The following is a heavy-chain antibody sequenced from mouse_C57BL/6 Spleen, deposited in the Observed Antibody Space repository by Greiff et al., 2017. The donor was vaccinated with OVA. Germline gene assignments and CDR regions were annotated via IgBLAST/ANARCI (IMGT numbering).Heavy chain of an antibody. Sequence: EVKLQESGGGLVQPKGSLKLSCAASGFTFNTYAMHWVRQAPGKGLEWVARIRSKSSNYATYYADSVKDRFTISRDDSQSMLYLQMNNLKTEDTAMYYCVRDHYGSSYVGYWYFDVWGTGTTVTVSS. V-gene: IGHV10-3*01. CDR1: GFTFNTYA. J-gene: IGHJ1*03. D-gene: IGHD1-1*01. CDR2: IRSKSSNYAT. CDR3: VRDHYGSSYVGYWYFDV.